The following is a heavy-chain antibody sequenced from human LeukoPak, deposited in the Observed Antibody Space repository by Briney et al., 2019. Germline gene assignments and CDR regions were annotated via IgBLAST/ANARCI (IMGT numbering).Heavy chain of an antibody. CDR2: IHSSGYT. CDR1: GGSISSNY. D-gene: IGHD1-26*01. V-gene: IGHV4-4*09. J-gene: IGHJ5*02. CDR3: AQRQGPTSGSYDYFDP. Sequence: LETLSLTCTVSGGSISSNYWAWIRQPPGQGLEWIAYIHSSGYTNYNPFLRSRVTISVDTSKNEFSLKVTSVTAADTAVYYCAQRQGPTSGSYDYFDPWGQGTLVTVSS.